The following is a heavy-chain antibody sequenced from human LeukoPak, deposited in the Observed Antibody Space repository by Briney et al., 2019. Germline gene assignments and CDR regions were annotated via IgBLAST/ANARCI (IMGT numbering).Heavy chain of an antibody. V-gene: IGHV1-69*06. CDR3: ARGYCSGGSCYPPYYYYYYMDV. J-gene: IGHJ6*03. CDR1: GGTFSSYA. D-gene: IGHD2-15*01. Sequence: ASVKVSCKASGGTFSSYAISWVRRAPGQGLEWMGGIIPIFGTANYAQKFQGRVTITADKSTSTAYMELSSLRSEDTAVYYCARGYCSGGSCYPPYYYYYYMDVWGKGTTVTVSS. CDR2: IIPIFGTA.